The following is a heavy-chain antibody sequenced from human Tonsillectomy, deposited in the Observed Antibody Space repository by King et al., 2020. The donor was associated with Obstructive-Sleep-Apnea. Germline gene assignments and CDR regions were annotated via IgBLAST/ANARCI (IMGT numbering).Heavy chain of an antibody. J-gene: IGHJ6*02. D-gene: IGHD3-22*01. Sequence: VQLVESGGGLVKPGGSLRLSCAASGFTFSDYYMSWIRQAPGKGPEWISYISTRSSYTNYADSVVGRFTISRDNAKNSLYLQMNSLRAEDTAVYYCARDGLAYFDSSGYPPYYGMDVWGQGTTVTVSS. V-gene: IGHV3-11*06. CDR2: ISTRSSYT. CDR1: GFTFSDYY. CDR3: ARDGLAYFDSSGYPPYYGMDV.